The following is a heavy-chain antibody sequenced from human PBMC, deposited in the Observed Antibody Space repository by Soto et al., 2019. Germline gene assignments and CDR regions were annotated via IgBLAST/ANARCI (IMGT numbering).Heavy chain of an antibody. J-gene: IGHJ6*02. V-gene: IGHV3-13*01. CDR1: GFTFSSYD. CDR2: IGTAGDT. Sequence: GGSLRLSCAASGFTFSSYDMHWVRQATGKGLEWVSAIGTAGDTYYPGSVKGRFTISRENAKNSLYLQMNSLRAEDTAVYYCARDGASAIFGVVDYYYYGMDVWGQGTTVTVS. D-gene: IGHD3-3*01. CDR3: ARDGASAIFGVVDYYYYGMDV.